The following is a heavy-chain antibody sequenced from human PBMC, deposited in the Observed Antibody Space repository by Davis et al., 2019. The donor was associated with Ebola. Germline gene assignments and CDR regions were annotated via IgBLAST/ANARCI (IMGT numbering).Heavy chain of an antibody. CDR2: IFSSGNT. CDR3: ARGVAGYWYFDL. D-gene: IGHD6-19*01. Sequence: GESLKISCTASGFTVRSTYMNWVRQAPGKGLEWVSVIFSSGNTYYADSVKGRFTLSRDNSKNTLSLQMNSLRVEDTAVYYCARGVAGYWYFDLWGRGTLVTVSS. V-gene: IGHV3-53*01. CDR1: GFTVRSTY. J-gene: IGHJ2*01.